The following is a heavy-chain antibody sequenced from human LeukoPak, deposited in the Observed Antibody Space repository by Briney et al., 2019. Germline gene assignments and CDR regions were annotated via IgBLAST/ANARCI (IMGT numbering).Heavy chain of an antibody. D-gene: IGHD6-13*01. CDR1: GYSISSGYY. CDR3: ARDRLKIAAALLFKTEVPNWFDP. Sequence: PSETLSLTCTVSGYSISSGYYWGWIRQPPGKGLEWIGSIYHSGSTYYNPSLKSRVTISVDTSKNQFSLKLSSVTAADTAVYYCARDRLKIAAALLFKTEVPNWFDPWGQGTLVTVSS. J-gene: IGHJ5*02. CDR2: IYHSGST. V-gene: IGHV4-38-2*02.